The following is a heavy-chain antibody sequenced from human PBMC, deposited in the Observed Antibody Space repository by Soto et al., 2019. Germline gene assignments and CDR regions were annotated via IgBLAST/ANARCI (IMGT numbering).Heavy chain of an antibody. CDR3: ASSSGNNYGVGTNYYFDY. V-gene: IGHV1-69*06. CDR1: GGTFSTYS. Sequence: QMQLVESGAEVKKPGSLVKVSCKTSGGTFSTYSIVWVRQAPGEGLEWMGGIIPIFGTANYAQKFQDRVTITADKSTNTAFMELSSLKSEDTAMYYCASSSGNNYGVGTNYYFDYWGQGTLVTVSS. J-gene: IGHJ4*02. CDR2: IIPIFGTA. D-gene: IGHD1-26*01.